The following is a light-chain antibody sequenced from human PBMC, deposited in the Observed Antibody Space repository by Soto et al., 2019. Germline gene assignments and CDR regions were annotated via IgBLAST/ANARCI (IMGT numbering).Light chain of an antibody. J-gene: IGKJ1*01. CDR3: QQYNNWLWT. V-gene: IGKV3-15*01. CDR2: GAS. Sequence: EIVMTQSPATLSVSPGERATLSCRASQNISSNLAWYQQKPGQAPRLLIDGASTRATGIPARFSGSGSGKEFTLTISSLQSEDFAVYYCQQYNNWLWTFGQGTKVEIK. CDR1: QNISSN.